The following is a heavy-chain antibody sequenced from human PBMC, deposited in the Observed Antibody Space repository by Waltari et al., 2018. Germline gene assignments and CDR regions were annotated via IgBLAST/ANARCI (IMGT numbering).Heavy chain of an antibody. Sequence: EVQLLESGGGLVQTGGSLRLSCAASGFTFSSYAMSWVRPAPGKGLEWVSAISGSGGSTYYADSVKGRFTISRDNSKNTLYLRMNSLRAEDTAVYYCAKFSLAIAVGYFDYWGQGTLVTVSS. CDR3: AKFSLAIAVGYFDY. J-gene: IGHJ4*02. CDR1: GFTFSSYA. V-gene: IGHV3-23*01. D-gene: IGHD6-19*01. CDR2: ISGSGGST.